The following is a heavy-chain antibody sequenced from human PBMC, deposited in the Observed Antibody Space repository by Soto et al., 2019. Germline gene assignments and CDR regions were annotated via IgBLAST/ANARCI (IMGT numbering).Heavy chain of an antibody. Sequence: QVQLVQSGAEVKKPGTSVKVSCKASGGTFSSYAISWVRQAPGQGLEWMGGIIPIFGTANYAQKFQGRVTITADEATSTAYLELRSLRSEDTAVSYCARGGGGAVAVLVYWGQGTLVTVSS. V-gene: IGHV1-69*01. CDR1: GGTFSSYA. CDR3: ARGGGGAVAVLVY. J-gene: IGHJ4*02. D-gene: IGHD6-19*01. CDR2: IIPIFGTA.